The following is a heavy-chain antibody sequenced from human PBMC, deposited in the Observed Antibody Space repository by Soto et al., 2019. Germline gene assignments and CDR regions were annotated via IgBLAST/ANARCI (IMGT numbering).Heavy chain of an antibody. V-gene: IGHV4-59*01. CDR3: ARGRSAYDDTYYFDY. CDR1: GGSISSYY. J-gene: IGHJ4*02. CDR2: IYYSGST. D-gene: IGHD5-12*01. Sequence: SETLSLTYTVSGGSISSYYWSWIRQSPGKELEWIGNIYYSGSTNYNPSLKSRVTISVDTSKNQFSLKLSSVTAADTAVYYCARGRSAYDDTYYFDYWGQGTLVTVSS.